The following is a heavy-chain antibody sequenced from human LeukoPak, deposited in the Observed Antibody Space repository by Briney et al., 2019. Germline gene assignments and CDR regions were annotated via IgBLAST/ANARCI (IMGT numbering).Heavy chain of an antibody. J-gene: IGHJ4*02. D-gene: IGHD1-26*01. CDR1: GFTFDDYA. CDR3: AKEGFGNYYSAYFDY. CDR2: ISWNSGSI. V-gene: IGHV3-9*01. Sequence: GGSLRLSCAASGFTFDDYAMHWVRQAPGKGLEWVSGISWNSGSIGYADSVKGRFTISRDNAKNSLYLQMNGLRAEDTAVYYCAKEGFGNYYSAYFDYWGQGTLVTVSS.